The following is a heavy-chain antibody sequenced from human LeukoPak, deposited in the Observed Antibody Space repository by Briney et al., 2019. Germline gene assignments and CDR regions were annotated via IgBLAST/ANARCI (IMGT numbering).Heavy chain of an antibody. D-gene: IGHD3-22*01. V-gene: IGHV3-30*04. CDR2: ISYDGTNK. Sequence: GGSLRLSCAASGFTFNNYAMHWVRQAPGKGLEWVAVISYDGTNKYYADSVKGRLTISRDNSKNRLYLQMHSLRAEDTAVYYCARDLIDYDSTGYLAYWGQGTLVTVSS. J-gene: IGHJ4*02. CDR3: ARDLIDYDSTGYLAY. CDR1: GFTFNNYA.